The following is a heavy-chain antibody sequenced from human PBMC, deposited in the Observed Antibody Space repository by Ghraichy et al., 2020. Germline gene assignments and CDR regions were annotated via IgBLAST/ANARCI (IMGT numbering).Heavy chain of an antibody. Sequence: GGSLRLSCTASGFAFNIYAMTWVRQAPGKGLEWVSIICNAGTWDIYYACSVKGRFTISREISENTLYLQMNMLRREDTAMYYYAKKSVVPGDNNYFDVWGQGTLVTVSS. CDR2: ICNAGTWDI. V-gene: IGHV3-23*03. J-gene: IGHJ5*02. CDR1: GFAFNIYA. CDR3: AKKSVVPGDNNYFDV. D-gene: IGHD2-2*01.